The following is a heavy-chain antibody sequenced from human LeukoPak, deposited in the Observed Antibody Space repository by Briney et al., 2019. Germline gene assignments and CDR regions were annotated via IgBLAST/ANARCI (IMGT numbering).Heavy chain of an antibody. CDR2: IYTSGST. Sequence: SQTLSLTCTVSGGSISSGSYYWSWIRQPAGKGLEWIGRIYTSGSTNYNPSLKSRVTISVDTSKNQFSLKLSSVTAADTAVYYCAGVVPAAPSPYYYYGMDVWGQGTTVTVSS. CDR1: GGSISSGSYY. CDR3: AGVVPAAPSPYYYYGMDV. J-gene: IGHJ6*02. D-gene: IGHD2-2*01. V-gene: IGHV4-61*02.